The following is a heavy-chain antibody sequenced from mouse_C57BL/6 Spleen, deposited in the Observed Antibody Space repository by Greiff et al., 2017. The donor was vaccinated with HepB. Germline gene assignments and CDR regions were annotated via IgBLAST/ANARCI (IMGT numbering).Heavy chain of an antibody. V-gene: IGHV1-69*01. D-gene: IGHD3-2*02. Sequence: QVQLQQPGAELVMPGASVKLSCKASGYTFTSYWMHWVKQRPGQGLEWIGEIDPSDSYTNYNQKFKGKSTLTVDKSSSTAYMQLSSLTSEDSAVYYCARAAQATSYFDCWGQGTTLTVSS. CDR2: IDPSDSYT. CDR3: ARAAQATSYFDC. CDR1: GYTFTSYW. J-gene: IGHJ2*01.